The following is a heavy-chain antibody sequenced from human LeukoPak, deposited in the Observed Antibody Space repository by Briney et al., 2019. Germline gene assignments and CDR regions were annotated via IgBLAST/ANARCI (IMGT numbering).Heavy chain of an antibody. CDR3: ARHIVAYSSSWYANWFDP. D-gene: IGHD6-13*01. J-gene: IGHJ5*02. CDR2: IYPGDSDT. Sequence: GESLKISCKGSGYSFTNYWIGWVRQMPGKGLEWMGAIYPGDSDTRYSPSFQGQVTISADKSISTAYLQWSSLKASDTAMYYCARHIVAYSSSWYANWFDPWGQGTLVTVSS. CDR1: GYSFTNYW. V-gene: IGHV5-51*01.